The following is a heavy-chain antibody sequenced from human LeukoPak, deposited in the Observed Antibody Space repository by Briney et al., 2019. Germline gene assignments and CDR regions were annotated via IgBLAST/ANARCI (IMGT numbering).Heavy chain of an antibody. D-gene: IGHD6-19*01. CDR1: GFTFSSYA. CDR3: ARDIGSGWYSYFDY. V-gene: IGHV3-23*01. CDR2: ISGSGGST. J-gene: IGHJ4*02. Sequence: GGSLRLSCVASGFTFSSYAMSWVRQAPGKGLEWVSAISGSGGSTYYADSVKGRFTISRDNAKNSLYLQMNSLRAEDTAVYYCARDIGSGWYSYFDYWGQGTLVTVSS.